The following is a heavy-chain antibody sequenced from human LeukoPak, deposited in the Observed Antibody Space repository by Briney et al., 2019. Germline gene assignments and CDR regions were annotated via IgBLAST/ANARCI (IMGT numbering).Heavy chain of an antibody. CDR1: GGSISSYY. Sequence: SETLSLTCTVSGGSISSYYWNWIRQPAGKGLEWIGRIYSSGSTNYNPSLQSRVAMSVDTSKNQISLKLTSVTAADTAVYYCARDPSFSSGWFDPWDQGTLVTVSS. CDR2: IYSSGST. D-gene: IGHD2/OR15-2a*01. J-gene: IGHJ5*02. CDR3: ARDPSFSSGWFDP. V-gene: IGHV4-4*07.